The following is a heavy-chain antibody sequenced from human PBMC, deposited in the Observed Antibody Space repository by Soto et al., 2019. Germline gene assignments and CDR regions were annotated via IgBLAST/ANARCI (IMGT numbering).Heavy chain of an antibody. D-gene: IGHD6-19*01. CDR2: IWFDGSKK. CDR1: GFSFNTHG. V-gene: IGHV3-33*01. CDR3: ARSSGVGIDF. J-gene: IGHJ4*02. Sequence: QVQLVESGGGVVPPGTSLRLSCGASGFSFNTHGMHWVRQSPGKGLEWVAVIWFDGSKKYYEDSVTGRFRISRDNSRSALYLEMDSLRVEDTGVYFCARSSGVGIDFWGLGTLVTVSS.